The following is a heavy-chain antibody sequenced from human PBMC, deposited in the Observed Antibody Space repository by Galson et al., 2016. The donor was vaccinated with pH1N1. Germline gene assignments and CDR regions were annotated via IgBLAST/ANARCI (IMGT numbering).Heavy chain of an antibody. CDR1: GVSVNSPTYY. D-gene: IGHD3-22*01. J-gene: IGHJ4*02. CDR3: AREADSSDSTGYYYKTFDY. Sequence: TLSLTCTVSGVSVNSPTYYWSWIRQPAGKGLEWIGRFHTSGSTNYKPSLNSRVTISLDASNNQFPLKLTSVTAADTAVYYCAREADSSDSTGYYYKTFDYWGQGILVTVSS. V-gene: IGHV4-61*02. CDR2: FHTSGST.